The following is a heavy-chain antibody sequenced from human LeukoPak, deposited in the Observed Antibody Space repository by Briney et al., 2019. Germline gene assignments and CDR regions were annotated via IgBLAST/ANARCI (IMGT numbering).Heavy chain of an antibody. J-gene: IGHJ4*02. Sequence: PSETLSLTCTVSGGSISSSSYYWGWIRQPPGKGLEWIGSIYYSGSTYYNPSLKSRVTISVDTSKNQFSLKLSSVTAADTAVYYCARQRRDGYNSDFDCWGQGTLVTVSS. D-gene: IGHD5-24*01. CDR2: IYYSGST. CDR1: GGSISSSSYY. CDR3: ARQRRDGYNSDFDC. V-gene: IGHV4-39*01.